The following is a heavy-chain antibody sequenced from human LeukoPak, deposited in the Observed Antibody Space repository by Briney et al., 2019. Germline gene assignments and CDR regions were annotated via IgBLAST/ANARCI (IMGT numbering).Heavy chain of an antibody. D-gene: IGHD1-1*01. V-gene: IGHV3-30*01. CDR2: ISNDGSGQ. CDR1: GFTFSSYV. CDR3: GRWKI. Sequence: GGSLRLSCAASGFTFSSYVMYWVRQAPGKGLECVAAISNDGSGQKYVDSVKGRFTISRDNSKNTVNLQMNSLRPEDTAVYYCGRWKIGGQGIQVVVSS. J-gene: IGHJ4*02.